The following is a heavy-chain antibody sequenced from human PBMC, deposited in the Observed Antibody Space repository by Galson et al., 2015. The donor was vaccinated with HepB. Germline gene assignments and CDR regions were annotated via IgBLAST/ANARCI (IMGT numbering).Heavy chain of an antibody. D-gene: IGHD4-23*01. CDR1: GGSISSSSYY. CDR2: IYYSGST. CDR3: ARQSTVVTTYYFDY. Sequence: SETLSLTCTVSGGSISSSSYYWGWIRQPPGKGLEWIGSIYYSGSTYYNPSLKSRVTISVDTSKNQFSLKLSSVTAADTAVYYCARQSTVVTTYYFDYWGQGTLVTVSS. V-gene: IGHV4-39*01. J-gene: IGHJ4*02.